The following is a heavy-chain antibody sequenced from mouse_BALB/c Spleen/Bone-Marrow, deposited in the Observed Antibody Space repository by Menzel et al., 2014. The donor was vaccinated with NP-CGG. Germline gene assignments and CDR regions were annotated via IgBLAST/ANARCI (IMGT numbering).Heavy chain of an antibody. CDR1: GYSFTGYT. D-gene: IGHD1-1*01. CDR2: INPYNGGT. J-gene: IGHJ1*01. CDR3: ASYYGSTWYFDV. V-gene: IGHV1-18*01. Sequence: EVQLQQSGPELVKPGASMKISCKASGYSFTGYTMNWVKQRHGKNLEWIGLINPYNGGTTYNQYFKGKATLTVDRSSSTAYMELLSLTSEDSAVYYCASYYGSTWYFDVWGAGTTVTVSS.